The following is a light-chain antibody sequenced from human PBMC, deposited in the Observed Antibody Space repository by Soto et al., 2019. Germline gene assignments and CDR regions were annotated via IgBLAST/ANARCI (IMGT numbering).Light chain of an antibody. J-gene: IGKJ5*01. V-gene: IGKV1-5*01. CDR3: EQVNSFPIT. Sequence: DIQMTQSTSTLSASVGDRVTITCRASQSISSWLAWYQQKPGKAPKLLIYDASSLESGVPSRFSGSGSGTEYTLTISSLQPEDFATYYCEQVNSFPITYGQGTRLENK. CDR1: QSISSW. CDR2: DAS.